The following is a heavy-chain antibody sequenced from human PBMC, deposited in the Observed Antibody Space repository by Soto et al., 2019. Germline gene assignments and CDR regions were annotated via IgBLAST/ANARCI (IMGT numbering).Heavy chain of an antibody. CDR2: ISYSGRT. CDR3: ARRRASDYGGNHHPYYFDR. Sequence: SETLSLTCTVSGGSVSSTSYFWVWIRQSPRRGLELIGSISYSGRTYDNPSLQSRVTISIDASKNQFSLKLTSVTTADTAVYYCARRRASDYGGNHHPYYFDRWGQGALVTVSS. J-gene: IGHJ4*02. V-gene: IGHV4-39*01. D-gene: IGHD4-17*01. CDR1: GGSVSSTSYF.